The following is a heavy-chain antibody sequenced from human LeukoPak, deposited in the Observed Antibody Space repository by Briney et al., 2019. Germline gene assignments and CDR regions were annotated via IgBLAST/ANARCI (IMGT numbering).Heavy chain of an antibody. CDR3: AKALDYWYFDY. Sequence: GGSLRLSCAASGFTLTNYWMSWVRQAPGKGLEWVSAISGRPSYADSVKGRFTISRDNSKNTLYLQVNSLRAEDTAIYYCAKALDYWYFDYWGQGTLVTVSS. CDR1: GFTLTNYW. D-gene: IGHD2/OR15-2a*01. CDR2: ISGRP. J-gene: IGHJ4*02. V-gene: IGHV3-23*01.